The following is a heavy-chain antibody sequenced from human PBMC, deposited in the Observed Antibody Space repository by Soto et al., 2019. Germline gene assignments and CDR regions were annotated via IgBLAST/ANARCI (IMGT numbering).Heavy chain of an antibody. CDR1: GFTFRSYA. D-gene: IGHD5-12*01. V-gene: IGHV3-30-3*01. CDR2: ISYDGSNK. CDR3: ASKWAGYSGPDPYYYYGMDV. J-gene: IGHJ6*02. Sequence: QVQLVESGGGVVQPARSLRLSCAASGFTFRSYAMHWVRQAPGKGLEWVAVISYDGSNKYYADSVKGRFTISRDNSKNTLYLQMNSLRAEDTAVYYCASKWAGYSGPDPYYYYGMDVWGQGTTVTVSS.